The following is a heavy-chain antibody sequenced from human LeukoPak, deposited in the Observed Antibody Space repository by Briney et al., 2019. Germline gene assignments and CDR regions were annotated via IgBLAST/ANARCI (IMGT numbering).Heavy chain of an antibody. J-gene: IGHJ4*02. Sequence: PGGSLRLSCVVSGFTFSSYWMSWVRQAPGKGLEWVAFIRYDGSNKYYADSVKGRFTISRDNSKNTLYLQMNSLRAEDTAVYYCAKDKSKVRGVGSYFDYWGQATLVTVSS. CDR2: IRYDGSNK. CDR3: AKDKSKVRGVGSYFDY. V-gene: IGHV3-30*02. CDR1: GFTFSSYW. D-gene: IGHD3-10*01.